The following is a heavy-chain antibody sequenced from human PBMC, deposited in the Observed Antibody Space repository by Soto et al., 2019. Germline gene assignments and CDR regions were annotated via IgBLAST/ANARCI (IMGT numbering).Heavy chain of an antibody. Sequence: QVQMVQSGAEVKKPGSSVKVPCKPSGGTFSNYAINWLRQAPGQGLEWLGGIIPIFGTANYAQKFQGRVTITADESTTTAYMEVSGLRSEDTAVYYCATPLRYNDVWRGSPPFDYWGQGTLVTVSS. D-gene: IGHD3-16*01. CDR2: IIPIFGTA. V-gene: IGHV1-69*12. J-gene: IGHJ4*02. CDR3: ATPLRYNDVWRGSPPFDY. CDR1: GGTFSNYA.